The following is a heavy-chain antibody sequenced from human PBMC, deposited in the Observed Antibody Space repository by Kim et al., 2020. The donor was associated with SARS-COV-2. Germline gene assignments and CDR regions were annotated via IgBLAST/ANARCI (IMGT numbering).Heavy chain of an antibody. CDR3: AKGTSHYGSDY. D-gene: IGHD3-10*01. V-gene: IGHV3-23*01. Sequence: VGSLRLSCAASGFILSSYAMSWVRQAPGKGLEWVSGISGSGGSTNFADSVKGRFTISRDNSKNTMYLQMNSLRAEDTAVYYCAKGTSHYGSDYWGQGTLV. CDR2: ISGSGGST. CDR1: GFILSSYA. J-gene: IGHJ4*02.